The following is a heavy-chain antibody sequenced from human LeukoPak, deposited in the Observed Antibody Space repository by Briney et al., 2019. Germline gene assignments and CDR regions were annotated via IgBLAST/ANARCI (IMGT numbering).Heavy chain of an antibody. CDR2: IYYSGST. D-gene: IGHD3-9*01. CDR1: GGSISSGDYY. Sequence: SETLSLTCTVSGGSISSGDYYWSWIRQPPGKGLEWIGYIYYSGSTYYNPSLKSRVTISVDTSKNQFSLKLSSVTAADTAVYYCATQGGYYDILTGPYYYYGMDVWGQGTTVTVSS. CDR3: ATQGGYYDILTGPYYYYGMDV. V-gene: IGHV4-30-4*01. J-gene: IGHJ6*02.